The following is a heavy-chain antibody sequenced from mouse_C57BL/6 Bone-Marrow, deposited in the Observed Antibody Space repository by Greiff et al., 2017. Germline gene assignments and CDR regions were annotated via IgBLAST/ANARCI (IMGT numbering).Heavy chain of an antibody. CDR3: ARSYYDFYAMDY. D-gene: IGHD2-10*01. CDR1: GFTFSDYG. V-gene: IGHV5-15*01. Sequence: EVMLVESGGGLVQPGGSLKLSCAASGFTFSDYGMAWVRQAPRKGPEWVAFISNLAYSIYYADTVTGRFTISRENAKNTLYLEMSSLRSEDTAMYYCARSYYDFYAMDYWGQGTSVTVSS. CDR2: ISNLAYSI. J-gene: IGHJ4*01.